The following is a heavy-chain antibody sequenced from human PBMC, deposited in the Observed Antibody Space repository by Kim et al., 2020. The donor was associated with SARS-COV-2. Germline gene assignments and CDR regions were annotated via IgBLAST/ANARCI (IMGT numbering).Heavy chain of an antibody. Sequence: SVKVSCKASGGTFSSYTISWVRQAPGQGLEWMGRIIPILGIANYAQKFQGRVTITADKSTSTAYMELSSLRSEDTAVYYCARDRRDPKGIAALAHWGQGTLVTVSS. CDR1: GGTFSSYT. CDR2: IIPILGIA. CDR3: ARDRRDPKGIAALAH. D-gene: IGHD6-13*01. J-gene: IGHJ5*02. V-gene: IGHV1-69*04.